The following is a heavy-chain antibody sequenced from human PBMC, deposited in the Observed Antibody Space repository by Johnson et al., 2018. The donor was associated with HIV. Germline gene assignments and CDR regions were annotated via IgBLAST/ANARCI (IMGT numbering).Heavy chain of an antibody. CDR2: ILYDGNNK. D-gene: IGHD3-10*01. CDR1: GFIFSSYA. CDR3: GRAVMVRNYETMGAFDI. V-gene: IGHV3-30-3*01. Sequence: QVQLVESGGGVVQPGRSLRLSCAASGFIFSSYAMHWVRQAPGKGLEWVAVILYDGNNKYYADSVKGRFTISRDNAKNSLYLQMSSLRAGDTAVYYCGRAVMVRNYETMGAFDIWGQGTMVTVSS. J-gene: IGHJ3*02.